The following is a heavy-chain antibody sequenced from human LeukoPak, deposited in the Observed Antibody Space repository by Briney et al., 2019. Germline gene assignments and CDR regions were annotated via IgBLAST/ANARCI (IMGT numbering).Heavy chain of an antibody. CDR3: ASIWFGELLPGRYFDY. CDR2: ISGSGGST. J-gene: IGHJ4*02. CDR1: GFTVSSNY. V-gene: IGHV3-23*01. Sequence: GGSLRLSCAASGFTVSSNYMSWVRQAPGKGLEWVSAISGSGGSTYYADSVKGRFTISRDNSKNTLYLQMNSLRAEDTAVYYCASIWFGELLPGRYFDYWGQGTLVTVSS. D-gene: IGHD3-10*01.